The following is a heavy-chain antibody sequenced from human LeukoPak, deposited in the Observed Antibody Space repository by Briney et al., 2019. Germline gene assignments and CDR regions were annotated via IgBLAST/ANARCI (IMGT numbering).Heavy chain of an antibody. V-gene: IGHV5-51*01. J-gene: IGHJ6*02. CDR1: GYSFTSYW. D-gene: IGHD3-10*01. Sequence: GESLKISCKGSGYSFTSYWIGWVRQMPGKGLEWMGIIYPGDSDTRYSPSFQGQVTISADKSISTAYLQWSSLKASDTAMYYCARQPPPPTDYYGSVPKGYYGMDVWGQGTTVTVSS. CDR3: ARQPPPPTDYYGSVPKGYYGMDV. CDR2: IYPGDSDT.